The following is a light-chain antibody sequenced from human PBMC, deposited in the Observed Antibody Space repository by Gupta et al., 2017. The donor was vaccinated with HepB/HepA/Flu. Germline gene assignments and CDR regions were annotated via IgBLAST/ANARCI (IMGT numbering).Light chain of an antibody. V-gene: IGKV1-39*01. Sequence: DIHMTKSPSSLSASAGDRVTITCRASQSISSYLNWYQQKPGKAPKLLIYAASSLQSGVPSRFSGSGSGTDFTLTISSLQPEDFASYYCQQSYSTPFTFGPGTKVDIK. CDR2: AAS. CDR3: QQSYSTPFT. CDR1: QSISSY. J-gene: IGKJ3*01.